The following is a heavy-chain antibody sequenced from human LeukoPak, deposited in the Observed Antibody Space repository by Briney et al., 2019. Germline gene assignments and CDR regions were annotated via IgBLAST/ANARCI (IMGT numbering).Heavy chain of an antibody. CDR3: ARGMGYYDTCRPALDI. Sequence: ASVKVSCKASGYTFTSYYMHWVRQAPGQGLEGMGIINPSGGSTSYAQKFQGRVTMTRDTSTSTVYMELSSLRSEDTAVYYCARGMGYYDTCRPALDIWGQGTMVTVSS. D-gene: IGHD3-22*01. V-gene: IGHV1-46*01. J-gene: IGHJ3*02. CDR1: GYTFTSYY. CDR2: INPSGGST.